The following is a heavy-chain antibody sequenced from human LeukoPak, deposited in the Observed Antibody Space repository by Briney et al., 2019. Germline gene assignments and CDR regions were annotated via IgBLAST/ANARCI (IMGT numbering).Heavy chain of an antibody. V-gene: IGHV3-21*01. J-gene: IGHJ4*02. CDR2: ISGSYSHI. D-gene: IGHD3-22*01. CDR3: ARGVSDDSREYYFDY. Sequence: GGSLRLSCEASGFTFSSYSVNWVRQAPGKGLEWVSSISGSYSHIYYADSVKGRFTISRDNAKNSLYLQMNSLRAEDAAVYYCARGVSDDSREYYFDYWGQGTLVTVSS. CDR1: GFTFSSYS.